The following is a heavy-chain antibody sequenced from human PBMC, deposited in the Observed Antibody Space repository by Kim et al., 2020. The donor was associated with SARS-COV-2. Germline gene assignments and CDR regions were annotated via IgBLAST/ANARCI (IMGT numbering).Heavy chain of an antibody. D-gene: IGHD6-25*01. V-gene: IGHV1-24*01. J-gene: IGHJ4*02. CDR1: GYTLTELS. Sequence: ASVKVSCKVSGYTLTELSMHWVRQAPGKGLEWMGGFDPEDGETIYAQKFQGRVTMTKDTSTDTAYMELSSLRSEDTAVYYCATAPAALRRVSFDYWGQGT. CDR3: ATAPAALRRVSFDY. CDR2: FDPEDGET.